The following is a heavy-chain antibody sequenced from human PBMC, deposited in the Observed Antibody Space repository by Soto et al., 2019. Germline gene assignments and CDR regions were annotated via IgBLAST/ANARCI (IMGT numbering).Heavy chain of an antibody. J-gene: IGHJ6*02. CDR1: GGTFSSYA. CDR3: ARDPCGGDCYSGWDYYGMDV. V-gene: IGHV1-69*13. CDR2: IIPIFGTA. D-gene: IGHD2-21*02. Sequence: ASVKVSCKASGGTFSSYAISWVRQAPGQGLEWMGGIIPIFGTANYAQKFQGRVTITADESTSTAYMELSSLRSEDTAVYYCARDPCGGDCYSGWDYYGMDVWGQGTTVTVSS.